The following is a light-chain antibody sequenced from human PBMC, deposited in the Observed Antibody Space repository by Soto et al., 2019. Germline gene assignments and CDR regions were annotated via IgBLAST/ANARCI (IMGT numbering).Light chain of an antibody. CDR3: QQRYSTTWT. V-gene: IGKV1-39*01. CDR1: QSISSY. CDR2: AAS. J-gene: IGKJ1*01. Sequence: DIQMTQSPSSLSASVGDRVTITCRASQSISSYLNWYQQKPGKAPKLLIYAASSLQSGVPSRFSGSGSGTEFTLTISSLQPEDFATYYCQQRYSTTWTFGQGTKVEIK.